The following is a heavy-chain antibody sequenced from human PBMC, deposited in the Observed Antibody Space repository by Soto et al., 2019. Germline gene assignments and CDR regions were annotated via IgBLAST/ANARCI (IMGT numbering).Heavy chain of an antibody. CDR1: GGSIRPSCSY. D-gene: IGHD2-15*01. CDR3: ASPAGYCSGGSCYVDY. Sequence: SETLSLTSTAAGGSIRPSCSYQGWTRQPPGKGLERLGSIYYSGSTYDHPSVKTRVTISVHPSKNQFSLKLSSVTAADTAVYYCASPAGYCSGGSCYVDYWGQGTLVSVS. J-gene: IGHJ4*02. V-gene: IGHV4-39*01. CDR2: IYYSGST.